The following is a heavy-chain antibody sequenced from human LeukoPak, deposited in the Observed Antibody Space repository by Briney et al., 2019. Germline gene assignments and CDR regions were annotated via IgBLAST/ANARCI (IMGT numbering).Heavy chain of an antibody. CDR1: GFSLSTRGMC. V-gene: IGHV2-70*01. CDR2: IDWDDDK. J-gene: IGHJ5*02. CDR3: ARSRDYYGSGTGGCPGGFDR. Sequence: SGPTLVHPPPTLTLTCTFSGFSLSTRGMCVSWIRQPPGKALEWLALIDWDDDKYYSTSLKTRLTISKDTSKNQVVLTMTNMDPVDTATYYCARSRDYYGSGTGGCPGGFDRWGQGTLVTVSS. D-gene: IGHD3-10*01.